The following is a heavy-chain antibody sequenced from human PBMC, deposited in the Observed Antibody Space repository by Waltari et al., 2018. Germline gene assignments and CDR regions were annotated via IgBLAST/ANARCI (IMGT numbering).Heavy chain of an antibody. CDR2: MNPNSGNT. Sequence: QVQLVQSGPEVKQPGASVKVSCEASGYIFTDYDINWVRQAPGQGFEWMGWMNPNSGNTGYAQKFQGRVTMTMNTPTSRAYIELRDLRSDDTAVYYCTRRREFFGPDDWGQGSLVTVSA. V-gene: IGHV1-8*01. CDR1: GYIFTDYD. D-gene: IGHD3-3*01. J-gene: IGHJ4*02. CDR3: TRRREFFGPDD.